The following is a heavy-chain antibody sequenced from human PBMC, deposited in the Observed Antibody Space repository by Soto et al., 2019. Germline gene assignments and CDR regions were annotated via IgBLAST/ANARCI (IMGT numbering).Heavy chain of an antibody. J-gene: IGHJ4*02. D-gene: IGHD3-10*01. V-gene: IGHV3-30-3*01. CDR1: GFTFSNYI. CDR3: ARDDDHGSYCDLDY. CDR2: ILHDGNNK. Sequence: QVQLVESGGGVVQPGRSLRLSCAASGFTFSNYIMHWVRQAPGKGLEWVAIILHDGNNKYYADSVKGRFTISRDNSSNTLYMQMNSLRTEDTAIYYCARDDDHGSYCDLDYWGQGTLVTVSS.